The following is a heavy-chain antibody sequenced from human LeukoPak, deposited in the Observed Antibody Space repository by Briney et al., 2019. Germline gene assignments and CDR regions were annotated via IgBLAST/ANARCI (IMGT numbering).Heavy chain of an antibody. D-gene: IGHD6-19*01. V-gene: IGHV3-15*01. CDR2: IKSKTDGGTT. CDR1: GFTFYNAW. Sequence: GGSLRLSCAASGFTFYNAWMTWVRQAPGKGLEWVGHIKSKTDGGTTDYAAPVKGRFTISRDDSKNTLYLQMNSLKTEDAAVYYCTTSSGWYAYYYGMDVWGQGTTVTVSS. CDR3: TTSSGWYAYYYGMDV. J-gene: IGHJ6*02.